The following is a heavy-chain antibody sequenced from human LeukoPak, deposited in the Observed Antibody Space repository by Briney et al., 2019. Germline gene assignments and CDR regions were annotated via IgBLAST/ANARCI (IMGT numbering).Heavy chain of an antibody. Sequence: ASVKVSRKASGYTFTGYYMHWVRQAPGQGLEWMGWINPNSGGTNYAQKFQGRVTMTRDTSISTAYMELSRLRSDDTAVYYCARERARGSGWSLGYWGQGTLVTVSS. CDR2: INPNSGGT. D-gene: IGHD6-19*01. J-gene: IGHJ4*02. CDR3: ARERARGSGWSLGY. V-gene: IGHV1-2*02. CDR1: GYTFTGYY.